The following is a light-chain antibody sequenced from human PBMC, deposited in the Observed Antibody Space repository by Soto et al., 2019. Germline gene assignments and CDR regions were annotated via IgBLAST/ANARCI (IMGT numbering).Light chain of an antibody. Sequence: EIVMTQSPATLSLSPGERATLSCRASQSVGKYLVWYQQKPGQAPRLLISGASNRATGIPDRFSGSGSGTDFTLAISRLEPEDFAVYYCQQYGTSPFTFGPGTKVDLK. V-gene: IGKV3-20*01. CDR2: GAS. CDR1: QSVGKY. CDR3: QQYGTSPFT. J-gene: IGKJ3*01.